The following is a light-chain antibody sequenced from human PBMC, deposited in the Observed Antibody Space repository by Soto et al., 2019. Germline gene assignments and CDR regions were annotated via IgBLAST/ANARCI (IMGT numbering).Light chain of an antibody. Sequence: EMVMTQSPATLSVTPGERATLSCRASQTVSAMLAWYQQKPGQAPRLLIYGASTRATVVPARFSGSGSGTEFTLTISSLQSEDFAVYFCHQYNNWPVTFGGGTKVEIK. CDR1: QTVSAM. CDR3: HQYNNWPVT. J-gene: IGKJ4*01. V-gene: IGKV3-15*01. CDR2: GAS.